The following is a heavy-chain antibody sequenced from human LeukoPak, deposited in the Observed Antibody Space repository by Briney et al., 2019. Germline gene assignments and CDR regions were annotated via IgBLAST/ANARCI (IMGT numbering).Heavy chain of an antibody. Sequence: ASVKVSCKASGYTFTSYGISWVRQAPGQGLEWMGWISAYNGNTNYAQKLQGRVTMTTDTSTSTAYMELSSLRSEDMAVYYCARENYYDSSGFDYWGQGTLVTVSS. CDR1: GYTFTSYG. J-gene: IGHJ4*02. D-gene: IGHD3-22*01. V-gene: IGHV1-18*03. CDR2: ISAYNGNT. CDR3: ARENYYDSSGFDY.